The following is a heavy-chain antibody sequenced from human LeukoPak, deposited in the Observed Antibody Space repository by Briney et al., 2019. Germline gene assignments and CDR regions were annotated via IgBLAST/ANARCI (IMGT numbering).Heavy chain of an antibody. CDR3: ARDYYDSSGYLHD. Sequence: GGSLRLSCAASGFTFSRYAMDWVRQAPGKGLEWVTVISYDGSNKYYADSVKGRFTISRDNSKNTLYLQMNSLRAEDTAVYYCARDYYDSSGYLHDWGQGTLVTVSS. D-gene: IGHD3-22*01. V-gene: IGHV3-30-3*01. CDR2: ISYDGSNK. J-gene: IGHJ4*02. CDR1: GFTFSRYA.